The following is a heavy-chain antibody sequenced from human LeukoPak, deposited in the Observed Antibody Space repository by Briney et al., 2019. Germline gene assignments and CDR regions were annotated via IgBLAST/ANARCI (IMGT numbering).Heavy chain of an antibody. J-gene: IGHJ4*02. V-gene: IGHV3-23*01. D-gene: IGHD1-1*01. CDR2: ISNSDDNT. Sequence: GGSLRLSCAASGFTFSSYAMSWVRQAPGKGLEWVSTISNSDDNTYYADSVKGRFTISRDSSKNTLYLQMNSLTAEDTAIYYCAKATGTLSNWGQGTLVTVSS. CDR1: GFTFSSYA. CDR3: AKATGTLSN.